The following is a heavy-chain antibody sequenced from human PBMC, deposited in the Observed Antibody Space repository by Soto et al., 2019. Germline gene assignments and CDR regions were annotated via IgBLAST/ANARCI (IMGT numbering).Heavy chain of an antibody. Sequence: PSETLSLTCIVSGVSVRSYTWSWVRQPANKGLEWIGRVFSSVSATYNPSLKSRVSISMDTPENRISLKLDSVTAADAGVYFCARDGMTNGETWGPGTLVTVSS. J-gene: IGHJ4*02. D-gene: IGHD2-8*01. CDR1: GVSVRSYT. V-gene: IGHV4-4*07. CDR3: ARDGMTNGET. CDR2: VFSSVSA.